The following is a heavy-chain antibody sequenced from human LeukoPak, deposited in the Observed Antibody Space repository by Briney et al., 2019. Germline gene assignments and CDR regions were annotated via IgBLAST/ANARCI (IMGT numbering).Heavy chain of an antibody. CDR1: KYTXTNFY. D-gene: IGHD3-16*01. V-gene: IGHV1-2*02. CDR3: ATGYGNYVSRFDS. CDR2: NNPNSGDT. J-gene: IGHJ4*02. Sequence: ASVKVSCKASKYTXTNFYMHWVRQAPGQGLEWMGWNNPNSGDTNYAQKFQGRVTMTRDTSISTAYMEVSRLTSDDTAIYYCATGYGNYVSRFDSWGQGTLVTVSS.